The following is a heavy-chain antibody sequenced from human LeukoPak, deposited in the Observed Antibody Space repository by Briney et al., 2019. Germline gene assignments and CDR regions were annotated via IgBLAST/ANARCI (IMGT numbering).Heavy chain of an antibody. CDR1: GASVSSDEYY. V-gene: IGHV4-61*08. J-gene: IGHJ3*01. Sequence: PSETLSLTCTVSGASVSSDEYYWHWIRKSPGKGLEWIGFVYYSGRTKYNPSLKSRVTISIDKSKNQVSLKLASVTAADTAMYFCVREASTSYYDSSGYYRQTETFVVWGQGTMVVVSS. D-gene: IGHD3-22*01. CDR2: VYYSGRT. CDR3: VREASTSYYDSSGYYRQTETFVV.